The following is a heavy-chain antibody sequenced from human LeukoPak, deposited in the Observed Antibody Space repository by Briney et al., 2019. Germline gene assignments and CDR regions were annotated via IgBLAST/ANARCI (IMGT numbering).Heavy chain of an antibody. CDR2: ISSSGGTT. CDR3: EKDRNARPTIFDS. Sequence: GGSLRLSCAASGFTFRTYAVNCLRQAPGKGLEWVSAISSSGGTTYYADSVKGRFSISRDNSKNTLYLRMNNRRAEDTAIYYCEKDRNARPTIFDSWGQGTLVTVSA. CDR1: GFTFRTYA. D-gene: IGHD5-24*01. V-gene: IGHV3-23*01. J-gene: IGHJ4*02.